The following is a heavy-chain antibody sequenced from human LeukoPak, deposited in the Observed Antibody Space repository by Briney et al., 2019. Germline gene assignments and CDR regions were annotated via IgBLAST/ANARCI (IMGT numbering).Heavy chain of an antibody. CDR3: ARVLVEYFNWLSWFDP. CDR2: INPNSGGT. V-gene: IGHV1-2*02. J-gene: IGHJ5*02. Sequence: GASVTVSCKASGYTFTGHYMHWVRQAPGQGLEWMGWINPNSGGTNYAQKFQGRVLMTRDTSISTVYMELSRLTSDDTAVCYCARVLVEYFNWLSWFDPWGQGTLVTVSS. CDR1: GYTFTGHY. D-gene: IGHD3-9*01.